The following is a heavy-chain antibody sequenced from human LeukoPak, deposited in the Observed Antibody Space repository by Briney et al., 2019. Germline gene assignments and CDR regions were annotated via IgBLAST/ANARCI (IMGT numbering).Heavy chain of an antibody. CDR2: IYYGGST. J-gene: IGHJ5*02. CDR3: ARNLGITIFGVVTNNWFDP. Sequence: TSETLSLTCTVSGGSISSYYWSWIRQPPGKGLEWIGYIYYGGSTNYNPSLKSRVTISVDTSKNQFSLKLSSVTAADTAVYYCARNLGITIFGVVTNNWFDPWGQGTLVTVSS. V-gene: IGHV4-59*01. D-gene: IGHD3-3*01. CDR1: GGSISSYY.